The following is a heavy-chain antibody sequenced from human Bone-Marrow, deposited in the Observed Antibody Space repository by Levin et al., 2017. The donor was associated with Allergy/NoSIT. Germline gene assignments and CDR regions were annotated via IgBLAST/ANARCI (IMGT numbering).Heavy chain of an antibody. CDR2: ISHDGSNS. J-gene: IGHJ4*02. D-gene: IGHD3-10*01. V-gene: IGHV3-30*04. CDR3: ARDDRRIRGVFDY. CDR1: GFTFRNYA. Sequence: PGESLKISCAASGFTFRNYAMQWVRQAPGKGLEWVSVISHDGSNSYYAVSVQGRFTVSRDNSKDTLDLQMDTLRPDDTAIYYCARDDRRIRGVFDYWGQGVLVSVSS.